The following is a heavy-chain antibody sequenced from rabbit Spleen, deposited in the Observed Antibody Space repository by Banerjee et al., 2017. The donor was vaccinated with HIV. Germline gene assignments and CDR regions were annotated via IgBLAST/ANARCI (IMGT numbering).Heavy chain of an antibody. CDR1: GFSFNNNDY. D-gene: IGHD5-1*01. CDR3: ARDLVAAIGWNFNL. Sequence: QEQLMESGGGLVQPEGSLTLTCTASGFSFNNNDYMCWVRQAPGKGLEWIACINIVTGKSVYASWAKGRFFMSRTSSTTMTLQTTSLTAADTATYFCARDLVAAIGWNFNLWGPGTLVTVS. J-gene: IGHJ4*01. V-gene: IGHV1S45*01. CDR2: INIVTGKS.